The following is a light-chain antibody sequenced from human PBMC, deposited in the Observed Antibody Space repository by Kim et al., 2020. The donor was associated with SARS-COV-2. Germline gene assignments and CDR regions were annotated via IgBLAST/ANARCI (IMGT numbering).Light chain of an antibody. J-gene: IGLJ3*02. CDR1: SLRSYY. V-gene: IGLV3-19*01. Sequence: SSELTQDPAVSVALGQTVMITCQGDSLRSYYASWYQQKPGQAPVLVFYGKNNRPSGIPDRFSGSYSGNTASLTITAAQAEDEADYYCNSRESSANHWMFGGGTQLNVL. CDR2: GKN. CDR3: NSRESSANHWM.